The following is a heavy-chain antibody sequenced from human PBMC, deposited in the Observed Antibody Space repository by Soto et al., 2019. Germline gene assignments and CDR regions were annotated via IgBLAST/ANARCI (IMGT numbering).Heavy chain of an antibody. Sequence: QEQLVESGGGVVQPGRSLRLSCAASGFSFRTYAMHWVRQAPGKGLEWVAVISSVGRKEFYVDSVKGRFTISRDNSKNTLYLQMNSPRADDTAMYYCARDNGGYWGQGTLVTVSS. CDR3: ARDNGGY. CDR2: ISSVGRKE. V-gene: IGHV3-30*04. J-gene: IGHJ4*02. CDR1: GFSFRTYA. D-gene: IGHD2-8*01.